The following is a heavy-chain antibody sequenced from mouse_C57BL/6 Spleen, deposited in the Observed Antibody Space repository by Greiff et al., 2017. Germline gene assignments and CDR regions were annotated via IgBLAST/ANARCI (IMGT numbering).Heavy chain of an antibody. D-gene: IGHD2-2*01. CDR2: INPNNGGT. CDR1: GYTFTDYN. J-gene: IGHJ3*01. CDR3: AKSYGYDWFAY. V-gene: IGHV1-22*01. Sequence: EVQLQQSGPELVKPGASVKMSCKASGYTFTDYNMHWVKQSHGKSLEWIGYINPNNGGTSYNQKFKGKATLTVNKSSSTAYMELRSLTSEDSAVYYCAKSYGYDWFAYWGQGTLVTVSA.